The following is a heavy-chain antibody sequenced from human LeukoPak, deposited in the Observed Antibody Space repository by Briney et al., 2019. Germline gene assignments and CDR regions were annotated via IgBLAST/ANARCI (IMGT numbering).Heavy chain of an antibody. Sequence: PGGSLRLSCAASGFAFSSHAMSWVRQSPGKGLEWVSAISDSGGTTYYADSVKGRFTISRDNAKNSLYLQMNSLRAEDTAVYYCAGPMGPAAIFGFDYWGQGTLVTVSS. CDR2: ISDSGGTT. CDR1: GFAFSSHA. V-gene: IGHV3-23*01. CDR3: AGPMGPAAIFGFDY. D-gene: IGHD2-2*01. J-gene: IGHJ4*02.